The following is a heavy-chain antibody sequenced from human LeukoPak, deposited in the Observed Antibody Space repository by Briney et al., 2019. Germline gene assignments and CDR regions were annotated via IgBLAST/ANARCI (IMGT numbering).Heavy chain of an antibody. CDR2: INWSSAKI. CDR3: AKDKAPLYSGYDWDLDF. D-gene: IGHD5-12*01. Sequence: GGSLRLSCAASGFTFQQYAIHWVRQVPGKGLEWVSGINWSSAKIGYVDSVKGRFTISRDNAKNSVFLQMNSLRAEDTALYYCAKDKAPLYSGYDWDLDFWGQGTLVTVSS. V-gene: IGHV3-9*01. CDR1: GFTFQQYA. J-gene: IGHJ4*02.